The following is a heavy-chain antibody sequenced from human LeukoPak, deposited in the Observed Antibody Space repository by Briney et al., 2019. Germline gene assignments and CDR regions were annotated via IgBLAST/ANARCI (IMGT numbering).Heavy chain of an antibody. CDR3: ARERRLVTDY. CDR1: EFALSIYD. V-gene: IGHV3-48*01. CDR2: IGTGSSFI. J-gene: IGHJ4*01. D-gene: IGHD6-6*01. Sequence: QPGGSLRLSCVASEFALSIYDMNWVRQAPGKGLEWVSFIGTGSSFIQYADSVEGRFTISRDDAKNSLFLQMNSLRAEDTAVYFCARERRLVTDYWGPGTLVTVSS.